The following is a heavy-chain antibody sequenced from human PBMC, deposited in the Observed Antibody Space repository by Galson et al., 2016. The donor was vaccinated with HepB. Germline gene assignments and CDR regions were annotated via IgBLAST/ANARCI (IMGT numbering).Heavy chain of an antibody. Sequence: LRLSCAASGFSFNTHWMSWVRQTPGKGLEWVANIKHDGSEKYYVDSTRGRFTISRDNAKNSLYLQMNSLRADDTAAYYCVSQVYGDFGTWGQGTLVTVSS. D-gene: IGHD4/OR15-4a*01. V-gene: IGHV3-7*01. CDR2: IKHDGSEK. CDR1: GFSFNTHW. CDR3: VSQVYGDFGT. J-gene: IGHJ5*02.